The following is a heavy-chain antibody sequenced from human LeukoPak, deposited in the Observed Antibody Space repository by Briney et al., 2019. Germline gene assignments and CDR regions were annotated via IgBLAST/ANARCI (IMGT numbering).Heavy chain of an antibody. CDR3: ARDGRTVTTPNYYYYYMDV. Sequence: ASVKVSCKASGYTFTSYGINWVRQAPGQGLEWMGWISAYNGNTNYAQKLQGRVTMTTDTSTSTAYMELRSLGSDDTAVYYCARDGRTVTTPNYYYYYMDVWGKGTTVTVSS. J-gene: IGHJ6*03. V-gene: IGHV1-18*01. D-gene: IGHD4-17*01. CDR1: GYTFTSYG. CDR2: ISAYNGNT.